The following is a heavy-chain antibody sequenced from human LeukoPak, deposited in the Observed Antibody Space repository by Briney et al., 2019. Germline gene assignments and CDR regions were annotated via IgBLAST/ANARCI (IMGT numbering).Heavy chain of an antibody. CDR1: GFTFSTYF. CDR2: ISSSSGYI. CDR3: ARDDQLGIDY. Sequence: GGSLRLSCAASGFTFSTYFMNWVRQAPGKGLEWVSCISSSSGYIYYADSVKGRFTISRDNAKNSLYLQMNSLRAEDTAVYYCARDDQLGIDYWGQGTLVTVSS. J-gene: IGHJ4*02. V-gene: IGHV3-21*01. D-gene: IGHD2-2*01.